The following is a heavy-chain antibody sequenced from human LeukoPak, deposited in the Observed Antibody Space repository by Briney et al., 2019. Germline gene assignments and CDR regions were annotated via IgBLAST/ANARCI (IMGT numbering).Heavy chain of an antibody. Sequence: SETLSLTCIDSGGYISSSFWSWIRQPPGKGLEWSGNIHDSGSTNFSPSLKSRVTISVDTSKNQFSLKLSSVTAAGTAVYYCARHVGHYDGSGYYYDWYFDLWGRGTLVTVSS. D-gene: IGHD3-22*01. CDR3: ARHVGHYDGSGYYYDWYFDL. CDR1: GGYISSSF. CDR2: IHDSGST. J-gene: IGHJ2*01. V-gene: IGHV4-59*08.